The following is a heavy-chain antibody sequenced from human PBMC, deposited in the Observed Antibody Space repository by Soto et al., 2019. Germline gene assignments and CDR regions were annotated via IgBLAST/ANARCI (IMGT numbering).Heavy chain of an antibody. CDR2: INIGNGNT. J-gene: IGHJ5*02. V-gene: IGHV1-3*04. CDR3: AREPLCGGRCYDNYFDP. CDR1: AYPLTYYP. D-gene: IGHD2-15*01. Sequence: SVKVACRSPAYPLTYYPIHGVGQAPGQRLEWMGWINIGNGNTASSQKFQDRVTITRETSASTAYMELTSLRSEDTAVYYCAREPLCGGRCYDNYFDPWGQGTLVTVSS.